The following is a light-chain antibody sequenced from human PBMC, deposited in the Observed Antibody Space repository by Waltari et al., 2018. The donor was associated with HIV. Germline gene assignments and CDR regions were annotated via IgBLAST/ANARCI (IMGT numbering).Light chain of an antibody. CDR1: QAIGKD. J-gene: IGKJ4*01. V-gene: IGKV1-6*01. Sequence: AIQLTQSPSSLSASVGDRVTITCRASQAIGKDLAWYQVKSGEAPRLLISAASVLQVGVPSLFSGSGSDTAFTLSISTLRPEDIGTYYCLQDYDYPLSFGGGTKVNI. CDR2: AAS. CDR3: LQDYDYPLS.